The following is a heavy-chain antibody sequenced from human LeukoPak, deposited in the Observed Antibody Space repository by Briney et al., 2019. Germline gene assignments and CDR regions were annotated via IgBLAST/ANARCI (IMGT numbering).Heavy chain of an antibody. J-gene: IGHJ4*02. D-gene: IGHD6-13*01. V-gene: IGHV4-59*08. CDR1: GGSISSDY. Sequence: SETLSLTCTVSGGSISSDYWSWIRQPPGRGLEWIGYIHHSGSTNYNPSLKSRVTISVDTSKSQFSLKLSSATAADTAVYYCARRGSSWSYFDFWGQGTLVTVSS. CDR3: ARRGSSWSYFDF. CDR2: IHHSGST.